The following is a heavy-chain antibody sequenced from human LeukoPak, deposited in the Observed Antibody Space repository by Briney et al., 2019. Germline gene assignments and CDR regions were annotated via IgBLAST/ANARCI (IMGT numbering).Heavy chain of an antibody. Sequence: GGSLRLSCAASGFTFSSYAMSWVRQAPGKGLEWVSAISGSGGSTYYADSVKGRFTISRDKSKNTLYLQMNSLRAEDTAVYYCARGDYYDSSGTVDYWGQGTLVTVSS. CDR2: ISGSGGST. V-gene: IGHV3-23*01. J-gene: IGHJ4*02. D-gene: IGHD3-22*01. CDR3: ARGDYYDSSGTVDY. CDR1: GFTFSSYA.